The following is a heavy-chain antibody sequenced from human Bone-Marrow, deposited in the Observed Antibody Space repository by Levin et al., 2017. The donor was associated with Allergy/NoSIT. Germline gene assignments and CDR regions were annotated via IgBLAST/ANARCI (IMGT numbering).Heavy chain of an antibody. Sequence: PGESLKISCKASGYTFTSYDINWVRQATGQGLEWMGWMNPNSGNTGYAQKFQGRVTMTRNTSISTAYMELSSLRSEDTAVYYCARGVGATRSAPDAFDIWGQGTMVTVSS. CDR3: ARGVGATRSAPDAFDI. CDR2: MNPNSGNT. J-gene: IGHJ3*02. CDR1: GYTFTSYD. D-gene: IGHD1-26*01. V-gene: IGHV1-8*01.